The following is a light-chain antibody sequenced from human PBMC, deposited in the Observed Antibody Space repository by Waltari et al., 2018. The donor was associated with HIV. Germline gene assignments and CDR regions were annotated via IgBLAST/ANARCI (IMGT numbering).Light chain of an antibody. CDR3: CSYAGSSTYV. CDR2: DVS. J-gene: IGLJ1*01. Sequence: QSALTPPRSVSGSPGQSVTISCTGTSSDVGVYNYLSWYQQHPGKAPKLMIYDVSKRPSGVPDRFSGSKSGNTASLTISGLQAEDEADYYCCSYAGSSTYVFGTGTKVTVL. CDR1: SSDVGVYNY. V-gene: IGLV2-11*01.